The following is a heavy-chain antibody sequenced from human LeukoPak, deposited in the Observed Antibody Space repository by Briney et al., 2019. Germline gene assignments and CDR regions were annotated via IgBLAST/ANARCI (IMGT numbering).Heavy chain of an antibody. CDR3: AQSLGSGNWIGNWFDP. V-gene: IGHV4-39*01. D-gene: IGHD1-1*01. J-gene: IGHJ5*02. CDR1: GGSISSSSHS. CDR2: IYYTGRT. Sequence: SETLSLTCTVSGGSISSSSHSWGWIRQPPGKGLEWTGTIYYTGRTYYNPSLESRLTISVDTSKNQFSLKLTSVTAADTAIYYCAQSLGSGNWIGNWFDPWGQGTLVTVPS.